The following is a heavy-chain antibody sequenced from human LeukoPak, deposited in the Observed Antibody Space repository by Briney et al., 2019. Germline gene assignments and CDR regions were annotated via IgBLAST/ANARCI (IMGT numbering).Heavy chain of an antibody. V-gene: IGHV4-59*08. CDR2: IYYSART. D-gene: IGHD3-22*01. CDR1: GGSISSYY. J-gene: IGHJ4*02. CDR3: ARGGRYYDSSGYPTDFDY. Sequence: SETLSLTCTVSGGSISSYYWSWIRQPPGKGLEWIGYIYYSARTNYTPSLKSRVTISVDTSKNQFSLKLSTVTAADTAVYYCARGGRYYDSSGYPTDFDYWGQGTLVTVSS.